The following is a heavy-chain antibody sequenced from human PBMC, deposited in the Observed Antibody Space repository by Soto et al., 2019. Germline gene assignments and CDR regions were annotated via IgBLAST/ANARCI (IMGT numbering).Heavy chain of an antibody. D-gene: IGHD2-21*01. CDR2: ISRDGGTK. CDR1: GFTVSTYG. J-gene: IGHJ4*02. V-gene: IGHV3-30*03. Sequence: QVQLVESGGGVVQPGRSLRLSCAVSGFTVSTYGMHWVRQAPGKGLEWVAVISRDGGTKYYADSVKGRFTISGDNSRNTLFLEMNSLRGDDMAVYYCPGEVGSGYWGQGTLVTVSS. CDR3: PGEVGSGY.